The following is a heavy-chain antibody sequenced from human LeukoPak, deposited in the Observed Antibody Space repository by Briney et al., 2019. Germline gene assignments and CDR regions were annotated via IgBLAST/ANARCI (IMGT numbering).Heavy chain of an antibody. CDR3: ARDLSSGIYYSGYYYYYGMDL. CDR2: ISNSRSYT. J-gene: IGHJ6*02. D-gene: IGHD1-26*01. CDR1: GFTFRSYS. Sequence: GGPLTLSCAASGFTFRSYSMNWVRQAPGKGLEWVTSISNSRSYTYHAASVKGRLTISRDTAKHSLCLQRNVMRAEDPAVYYCARDLSSGIYYSGYYYYYGMDLWGQGTTVTVSS. V-gene: IGHV3-21*01.